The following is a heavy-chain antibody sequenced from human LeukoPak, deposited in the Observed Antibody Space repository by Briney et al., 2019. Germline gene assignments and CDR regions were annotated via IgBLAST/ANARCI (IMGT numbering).Heavy chain of an antibody. CDR1: GSSFTNYW. CDR3: ARRRDLYSGSYYPFDY. D-gene: IGHD1-26*01. V-gene: IGHV5-51*01. J-gene: IGHJ4*02. Sequence: GESLKISCQGSGSSFTNYWIGGVRQMPGKGRKWMGIIYPGDSDARYSPSFQGQVTISAAQSISTAYLQWSSLKASDTAMYYCARRRDLYSGSYYPFDYWGQGTLVTVSS. CDR2: IYPGDSDA.